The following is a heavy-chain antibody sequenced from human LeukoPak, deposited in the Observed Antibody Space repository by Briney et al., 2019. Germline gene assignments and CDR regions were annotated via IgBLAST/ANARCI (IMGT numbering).Heavy chain of an antibody. CDR2: ISSSSTYI. V-gene: IGHV3-21*01. Sequence: PGGSLRLSCAASGFTFSSYSMNWVRQAPGKGLEWVSSISSSSTYIYYADSVKGRFTISRDSAKNSLYLQMNSLRAEDTAVYYCARPGGGSLDYWGQGTLVTASS. D-gene: IGHD1-26*01. CDR3: ARPGGGSLDY. CDR1: GFTFSSYS. J-gene: IGHJ4*02.